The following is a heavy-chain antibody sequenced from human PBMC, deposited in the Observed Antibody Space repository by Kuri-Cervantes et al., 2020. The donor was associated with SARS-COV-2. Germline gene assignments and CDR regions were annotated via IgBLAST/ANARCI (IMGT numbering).Heavy chain of an antibody. D-gene: IGHD5-24*01. CDR3: ARDRGRWLQFDY. J-gene: IGHJ4*02. CDR2: INHSGST. V-gene: IGHV4-34*01. Sequence: GSLRLSCAVYGGSFSGYSWGWIRQPPGKGLEWIGEINHSGSTNYNPSLKSRVTISVDTSKNQFSLKLSSVTAADTAVYYCARDRGRWLQFDYWGQGTLVTVSS. CDR1: GGSFSGYS.